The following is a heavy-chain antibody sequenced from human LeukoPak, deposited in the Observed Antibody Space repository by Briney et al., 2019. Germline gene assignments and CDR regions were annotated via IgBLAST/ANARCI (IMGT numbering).Heavy chain of an antibody. D-gene: IGHD5-18*01. CDR1: GYTFTSYT. CDR3: ARCGYSDAWSCDH. CDR2: INTGNGNT. J-gene: IGHJ5*02. Sequence: ASVKVSCKASGYTFTSYTIHWVRQAPGQRLEWMGWINTGNGNTECSQKFQGRVTVTTDTSASTAYMELSSLRSEHTAVYYCARCGYSDAWSCDHWGQGTLVTVSS. V-gene: IGHV1-3*04.